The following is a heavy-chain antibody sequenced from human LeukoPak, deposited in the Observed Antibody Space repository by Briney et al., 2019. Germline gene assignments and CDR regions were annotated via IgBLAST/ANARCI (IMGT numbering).Heavy chain of an antibody. CDR3: ARDTPGDTAMAFHGYYYYYYMDV. Sequence: ASVEVSCKASGYTFTSYAMNWVRQAPGQGLEWMGWINTNTGNPTYAQGFTGRFVFSLDTSVSTAYLQISSLKAEDTAVYYCARDTPGDTAMAFHGYYYYYYMDVWAKGPRSPSP. J-gene: IGHJ6*03. D-gene: IGHD5-18*01. V-gene: IGHV7-4-1*02. CDR2: INTNTGNP. CDR1: GYTFTSYA.